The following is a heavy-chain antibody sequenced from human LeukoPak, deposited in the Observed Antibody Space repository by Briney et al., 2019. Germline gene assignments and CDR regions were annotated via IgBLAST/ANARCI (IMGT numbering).Heavy chain of an antibody. J-gene: IGHJ3*02. Sequence: PGGSLRLSCAASGFTFSSYSMNWVRQAPGKGLEWVANIKQDGSEKYYVDSVKGRFTISRDNAKNSLYLQMNSLRAEDTGVYYCARDFKESEAFDIWGQGTMVTVSS. CDR1: GFTFSSYS. V-gene: IGHV3-7*01. D-gene: IGHD3-10*01. CDR2: IKQDGSEK. CDR3: ARDFKESEAFDI.